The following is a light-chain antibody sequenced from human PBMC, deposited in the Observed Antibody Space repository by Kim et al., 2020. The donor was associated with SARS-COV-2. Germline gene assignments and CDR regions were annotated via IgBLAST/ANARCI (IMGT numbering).Light chain of an antibody. J-gene: IGKJ4*01. V-gene: IGKV2-24*01. CDR2: KVS. CDR3: KQATKFPLT. CDR1: QSLVPSETSHY. Sequence: PPSIAGMSTQSLVPSETSHYLGWLQQRPGQPPRLLIYKVSNRFSGVPDRFSGSGAGTEFTLKISRVEAEDVGVYYCKQATKFPLTFGGGTKVDIK.